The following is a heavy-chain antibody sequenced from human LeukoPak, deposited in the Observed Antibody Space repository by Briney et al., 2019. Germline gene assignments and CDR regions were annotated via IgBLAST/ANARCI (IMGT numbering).Heavy chain of an antibody. CDR1: GFAFTNAW. Sequence: PGGSLRLSCAASGFAFTNAWMNWVRQAPGKGPECVGRSKSESDGGTTDYTTPVKGRFIISRDDSRSTLYLQMNSLESEATAVYYCTTDAVARDAFDIWGQGTTVTVSS. CDR2: SKSESDGGTT. CDR3: TTDAVARDAFDI. V-gene: IGHV3-15*01. J-gene: IGHJ3*02.